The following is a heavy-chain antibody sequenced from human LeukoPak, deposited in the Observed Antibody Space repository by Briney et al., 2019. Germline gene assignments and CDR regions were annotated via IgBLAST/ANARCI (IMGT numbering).Heavy chain of an antibody. CDR2: ISGSGGST. Sequence: GGSLRLSCAASGFTFSSYAMSWVRQAPGKGLEWVSAISGSGGSTYYADSVKGRFTISRDNAKNSLYLQMSSLRAEDTAVYYCARLQGYDSRTEGGQGTLVTVSS. CDR3: ARLQGYDSRTE. J-gene: IGHJ1*01. D-gene: IGHD3-22*01. CDR1: GFTFSSYA. V-gene: IGHV3-23*01.